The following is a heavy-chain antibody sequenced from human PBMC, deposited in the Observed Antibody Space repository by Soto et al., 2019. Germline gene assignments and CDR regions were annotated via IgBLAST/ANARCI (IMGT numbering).Heavy chain of an antibody. Sequence: DVQLLESGGDLVQPGGSLRLSCAASGFTFSSYAMSWVRQAPGKGLELVSSVSAGGDMTYYSDSVKGRFTISRDNSTNALFLQMNSLRAEDTALYYCARGDRGGSGSPASYYFSGLDVCGQGTTVTVSS. CDR3: ARGDRGGSGSPASYYFSGLDV. CDR1: GFTFSSYA. V-gene: IGHV3-23*01. CDR2: VSAGGDMT. J-gene: IGHJ6*02. D-gene: IGHD3-10*01.